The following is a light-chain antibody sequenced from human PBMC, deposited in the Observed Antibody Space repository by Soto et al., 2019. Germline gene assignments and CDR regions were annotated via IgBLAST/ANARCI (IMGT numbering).Light chain of an antibody. CDR1: ISDFVGYRY. CDR2: EVS. V-gene: IGLV2-14*01. Sequence: QSVLTQPAFVSWSPGQSITIACTATISDFVGYRYVSWYQQHPGKAPNLLIYEVSNRPSGVSNRFSGSKSGNTASLTISGVQAEDEADYYCSSYTGRGTKGGTNVFGTGTKVNVL. J-gene: IGLJ1*01. CDR3: SSYTGRGTKGGTNV.